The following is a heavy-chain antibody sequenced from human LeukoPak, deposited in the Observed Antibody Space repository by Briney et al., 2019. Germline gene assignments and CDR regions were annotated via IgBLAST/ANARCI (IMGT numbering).Heavy chain of an antibody. J-gene: IGHJ4*02. D-gene: IGHD3-22*01. CDR1: GGSVNSYY. V-gene: IGHV4-4*09. Sequence: SETLSLTCTVSGGSVNSYYWTWIRQPPGKGLEWIGYRSGSTNYNPSLKIRVTISVDTSKNHLSLSLSSVTAADTALYYCARLDTSGCIDYWGQGTLVTVSS. CDR3: ARLDTSGCIDY. CDR2: RSGST.